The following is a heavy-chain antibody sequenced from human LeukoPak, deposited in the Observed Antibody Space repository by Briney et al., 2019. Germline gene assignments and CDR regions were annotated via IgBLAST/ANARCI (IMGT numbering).Heavy chain of an antibody. CDR3: ARGGSREMATMGAFDY. CDR2: IYYSGST. J-gene: IGHJ4*02. D-gene: IGHD5-24*01. CDR1: GGSISSYY. V-gene: IGHV4-59*01. Sequence: SETLSLTCTVSGGSISSYYWSWIRQPPGKGLEWIGYIYYSGSTNYNPSLKSRVTISVDTSKNQFSLKLSSVTAADTAVYYCARGGSREMATMGAFDYWGQGTLVTVSS.